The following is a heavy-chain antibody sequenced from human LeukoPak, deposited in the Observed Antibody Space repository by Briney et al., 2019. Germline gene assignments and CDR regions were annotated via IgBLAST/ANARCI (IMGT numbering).Heavy chain of an antibody. D-gene: IGHD3-16*01. CDR1: GFTFSSYS. Sequence: GEFLRLSCAASGFTFSSYSMNWVRQAPGEGLEWVSSISSSSSYIYYADSVKGRFTISRDNAKNSLYLQMNSLRAEDTAVYYCARGGPTSKGYWGQGTLVTVSS. J-gene: IGHJ4*02. V-gene: IGHV3-21*01. CDR2: ISSSSSYI. CDR3: ARGGPTSKGY.